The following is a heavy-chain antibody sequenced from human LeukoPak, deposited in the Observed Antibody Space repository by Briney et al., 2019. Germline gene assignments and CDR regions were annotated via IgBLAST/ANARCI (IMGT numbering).Heavy chain of an antibody. Sequence: GESLKISCKGSGYDFTSYWIAWVRQMPGKGLEWMGIIYPGDSDTKYSPSFQGQVTMSADKSINTACLQWRSLKASDTAMYYCATNSGYDYSVGGHWGQGTLVTVSS. D-gene: IGHD5-12*01. V-gene: IGHV5-51*01. CDR3: ATNSGYDYSVGGH. CDR2: IYPGDSDT. J-gene: IGHJ4*02. CDR1: GYDFTSYW.